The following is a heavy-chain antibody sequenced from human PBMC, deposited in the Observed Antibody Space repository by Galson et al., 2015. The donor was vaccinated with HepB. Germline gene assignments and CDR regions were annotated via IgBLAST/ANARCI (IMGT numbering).Heavy chain of an antibody. J-gene: IGHJ3*01. D-gene: IGHD3-16*01. CDR3: AKVVGGVTDAFDV. CDR2: ISGNGAST. V-gene: IGHV3-23*01. Sequence: SLRLSCAASGFIFINYAMHWVRQAPGKGLEWVAVISGNGASTYYTDSVKGRFTISRDNSKNTLYLQMNSLRAEDTALYYCAKVVGGVTDAFDVWGQGTTVTVSS. CDR1: GFIFINYA.